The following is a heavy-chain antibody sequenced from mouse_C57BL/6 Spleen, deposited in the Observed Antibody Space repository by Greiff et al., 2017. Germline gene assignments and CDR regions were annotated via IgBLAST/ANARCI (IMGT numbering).Heavy chain of an antibody. Sequence: QVQLQQPGAELVMPGASVKLSCKASGYTFTSYWMHWVKQRPGQGLEWIGEIDPSDSYTNYNQKFKGKSTLTVDKSSSTAYMQLSSLTSEDSAVYYCARRFLYYYAMDYWGQGTSVTVSS. V-gene: IGHV1-69*01. CDR3: ARRFLYYYAMDY. J-gene: IGHJ4*01. CDR2: IDPSDSYT. D-gene: IGHD6-5*01. CDR1: GYTFTSYW.